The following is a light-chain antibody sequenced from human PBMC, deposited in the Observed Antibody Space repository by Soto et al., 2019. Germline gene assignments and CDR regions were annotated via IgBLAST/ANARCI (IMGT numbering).Light chain of an antibody. CDR2: DVS. CDR1: SSDVGGYNF. J-gene: IGLJ1*01. CDR3: CSYAGSNTYV. Sequence: QSVLTQPRSVSGSPGQSDTISYTGTSSDVGGYNFVSWYQQHPGKAPKLMIYDVSKRPSGVPDRFSGSKSGNTASLTISGLQAEDEADYYCCSYAGSNTYVFGTGTKVTVL. V-gene: IGLV2-11*01.